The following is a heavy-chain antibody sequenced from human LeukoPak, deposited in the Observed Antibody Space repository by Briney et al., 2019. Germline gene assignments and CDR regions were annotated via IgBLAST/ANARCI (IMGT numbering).Heavy chain of an antibody. CDR1: GYTFTGYY. Sequence: ASVNLSCNASGYTFTGYYMHWVRQPPGQGLGSMGGINPNSGGTNYAQKFQGRVTMTRDTSISTAYMELSRLRSDDTAVYYCARGRPISSSWFDYWGQGTLVTVSS. CDR3: ARGRPISSSWFDY. CDR2: INPNSGGT. V-gene: IGHV1-2*02. J-gene: IGHJ4*02. D-gene: IGHD6-13*01.